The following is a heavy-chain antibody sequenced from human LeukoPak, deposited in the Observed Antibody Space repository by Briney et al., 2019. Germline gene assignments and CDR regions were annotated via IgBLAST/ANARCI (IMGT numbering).Heavy chain of an antibody. CDR2: ISSSGSTI. J-gene: IGHJ4*02. D-gene: IGHD3-22*01. V-gene: IGHV3-11*01. Sequence: GESLTLSCAVSGFTFSDYYKSWIRQAPGKGLEWVSYISSSGSTIYYADSVKGRFTISRDNAKNSLYLQMNSLRAEDTAVYYCAREGVSSGYYSLDYWGQGTLVTVSS. CDR3: AREGVSSGYYSLDY. CDR1: GFTFSDYY.